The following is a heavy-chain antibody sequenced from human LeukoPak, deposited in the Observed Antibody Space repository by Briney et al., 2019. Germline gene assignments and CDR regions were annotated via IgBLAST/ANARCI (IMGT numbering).Heavy chain of an antibody. V-gene: IGHV7-4-1*02. CDR1: GYTFTSYA. D-gene: IGHD6-19*01. CDR3: ARANGYSSGWYVGPVFVGGGGLKRRENWFDP. Sequence: ASVKVSCKASGYTFTSYAVNWVRQAPGQGLEWMGWINTNTGNPTYAQGFTGRFVFSLDTSVSTAYLQISSLKASDTAMYYCARANGYSSGWYVGPVFVGGGGLKRRENWFDPWGQGTLVTVSS. CDR2: INTNTGNP. J-gene: IGHJ5*02.